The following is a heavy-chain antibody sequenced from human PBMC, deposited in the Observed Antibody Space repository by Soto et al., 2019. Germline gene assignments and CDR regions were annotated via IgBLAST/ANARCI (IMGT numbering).Heavy chain of an antibody. CDR1: GGSISSYY. CDR2: THYSGST. V-gene: IGHV4-59*12. CDR3: AKDERVAMKSFAGVIIRPTAIDQ. D-gene: IGHD3-16*01. J-gene: IGHJ4*02. Sequence: SETLSLTCTVSGGSISSYYWSWIRQPPGKGLEWIGNTHYSGSTNYNPSLKSRITISVDKSKNQFSLKLSSVTAADTAVYYCAKDERVAMKSFAGVIIRPTAIDQWGLGTLVTAPQ.